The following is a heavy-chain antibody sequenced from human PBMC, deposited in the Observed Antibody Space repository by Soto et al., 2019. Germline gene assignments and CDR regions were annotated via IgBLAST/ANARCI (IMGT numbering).Heavy chain of an antibody. CDR1: LDSISNSY. Sequence: QVQLLESGPGLVKPSETLSLTCSVSLDSISNSYWTWIRQPAGKGLEWIGHIYSSGNANYNPSLKSRVTMSLDTSKNQFSLSLKSVTGADTAIYYCAKGRGFYSDNYFDPWGQGTQVTVSS. CDR3: AKGRGFYSDNYFDP. J-gene: IGHJ5*02. D-gene: IGHD3-22*01. V-gene: IGHV4-4*07. CDR2: IYSSGNA.